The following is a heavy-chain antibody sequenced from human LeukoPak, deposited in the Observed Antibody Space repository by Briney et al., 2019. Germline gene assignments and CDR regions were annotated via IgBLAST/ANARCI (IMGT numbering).Heavy chain of an antibody. V-gene: IGHV3-43*02. CDR2: ISGDGGST. CDR1: GFTFDDYA. D-gene: IGHD3-9*01. J-gene: IGHJ6*02. CDR3: AKDIAYYDILTGYYHDYYYYGMDV. Sequence: GGSLRLSCAASGFTFDDYAMHWVRQAPGEGLEWVSLISGDGGSTYYADSVKGRFTISRDNSKNSLYLQMNSLRTEDTALYYCAKDIAYYDILTGYYHDYYYYGMDVWGQGTTVTVSS.